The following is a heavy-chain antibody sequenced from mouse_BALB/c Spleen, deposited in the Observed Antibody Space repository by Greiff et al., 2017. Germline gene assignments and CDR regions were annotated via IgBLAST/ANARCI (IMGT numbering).Heavy chain of an antibody. CDR3: ATPGTGFAY. D-gene: IGHD1-1*02. Sequence: VQLQQSGAELMKPGASVKISCKATGYTFSSYWIEWVKQRPGHGLEWIGEILPGSGSTNYNEKFKGKATFTADTSSNTAYMQLSSLTSEDSAVYYCATPGTGFAYWGQGTLVTVSA. J-gene: IGHJ3*01. CDR1: GYTFSSYW. V-gene: IGHV1-9*01. CDR2: ILPGSGST.